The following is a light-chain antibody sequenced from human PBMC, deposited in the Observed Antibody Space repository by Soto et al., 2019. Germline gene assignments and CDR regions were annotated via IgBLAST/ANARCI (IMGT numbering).Light chain of an antibody. CDR2: DVS. CDR3: SSYTSSSTLSTYG. Sequence: QSVLTQPASVSGSPGQSITISCTGTSSDVSGYNYVSWYQHHPGKAPKLMIYDVSNRPSGVSNRFSGSKSGNTASLIISGLQAEDEADYYCSSYTSSSTLSTYGFGTGTKVTVL. CDR1: SSDVSGYNY. J-gene: IGLJ1*01. V-gene: IGLV2-14*03.